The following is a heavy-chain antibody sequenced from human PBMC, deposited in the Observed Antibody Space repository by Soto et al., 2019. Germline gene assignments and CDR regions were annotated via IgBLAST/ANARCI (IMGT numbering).Heavy chain of an antibody. CDR2: ISAYNGNT. J-gene: IGHJ4*02. CDR3: ARGRRSIAVAGRTPFDY. D-gene: IGHD6-19*01. CDR1: GYTFTSYG. V-gene: IGHV1-18*01. Sequence: QVQLVQSGAEVKKPGASVKVSCKASGYTFTSYGISWVRQAPGQGLEWMGWISAYNGNTNYAQKVQGRVTITTDTSTSTAYMELRSLRSDDTAVYYCARGRRSIAVAGRTPFDYWGQGTLVTVSS.